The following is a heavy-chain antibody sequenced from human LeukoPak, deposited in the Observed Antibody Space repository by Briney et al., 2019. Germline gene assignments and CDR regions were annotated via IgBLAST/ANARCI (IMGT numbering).Heavy chain of an antibody. D-gene: IGHD2-15*01. J-gene: IGHJ4*02. CDR1: GFTFDDYA. CDR3: ASQSHSYGSGGSGSDY. CDR2: ISWNSGSI. V-gene: IGHV3-9*01. Sequence: GRSLRLSCAASGFTFDDYAMHWVRQAPGKGLEWVSGISWNSGSIGYADSVKGRFTISRDNAKNSLYLQMNSLRAEDTALYYCASQSHSYGSGGSGSDYWGQGTPVTVSS.